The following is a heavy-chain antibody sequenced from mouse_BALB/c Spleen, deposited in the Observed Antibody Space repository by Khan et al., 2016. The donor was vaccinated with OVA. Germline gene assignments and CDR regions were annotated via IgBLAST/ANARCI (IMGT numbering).Heavy chain of an antibody. CDR1: GFTFSSFV. CDR3: ANGNYGWFAS. J-gene: IGHJ3*01. CDR2: ISSAGIYT. D-gene: IGHD2-1*01. Sequence: EVELVESGGGLLKPGGSLKLSCAASGFTFSSFVMSWVRQTPEKRLEWVATISSAGIYTYYPDSVKGRFNISRDNAKNILYIQMNSLRSEDTAMYYCANGNYGWFASWGQGTLVTVSA. V-gene: IGHV5-9-1*01.